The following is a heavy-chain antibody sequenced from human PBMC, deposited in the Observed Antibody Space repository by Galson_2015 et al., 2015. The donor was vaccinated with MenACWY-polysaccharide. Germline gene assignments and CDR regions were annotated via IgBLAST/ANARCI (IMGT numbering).Heavy chain of an antibody. V-gene: IGHV3-15*01. J-gene: IGHJ4*02. CDR1: GFTFSNYW. CDR2: IKSKPNGGTI. Sequence: SLRLSCAASGFTFSNYWMSWVRQAPGKGLEWVGRIKSKPNGGTIEYAAPVKGRFTISRDDSKNTVYVQMNSLKTEDTAVYYCSTGDGHTTGFDYWGQGALVMVSS. CDR3: STGDGHTTGFDY. D-gene: IGHD2-8*02.